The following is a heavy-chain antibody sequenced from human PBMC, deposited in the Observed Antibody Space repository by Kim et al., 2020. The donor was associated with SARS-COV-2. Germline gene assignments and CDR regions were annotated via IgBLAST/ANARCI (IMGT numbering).Heavy chain of an antibody. D-gene: IGHD3-22*01. V-gene: IGHV1-46*01. Sequence: ASVKVSCKASGYTFTSYYMHWVRQAPGQGLEWMGIINPSGGSTSYAQKFQGRVTMTRDTSTSTVYMELSSLRSEDTAVYYCARDKVDYYDSSGYSPYYYYYGMDVWGQGTTVTVSS. CDR1: GYTFTSYY. CDR2: INPSGGST. CDR3: ARDKVDYYDSSGYSPYYYYYGMDV. J-gene: IGHJ6*02.